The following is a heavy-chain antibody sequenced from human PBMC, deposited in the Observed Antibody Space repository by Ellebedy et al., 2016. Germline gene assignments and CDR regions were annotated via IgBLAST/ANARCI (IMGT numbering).Heavy chain of an antibody. V-gene: IGHV4-59*02. Sequence: LETLSLTCNVSGGSVSSDYWNWIRRPPGKGLEWIGYVFHTGTTNYNPSLKSRVTMSVDTSKSQFSLRLTSVTAADTAVYYCAKWNGDWNTYDVWGQGTMVTVSS. J-gene: IGHJ3*01. CDR1: GGSVSSDY. D-gene: IGHD1/OR15-1a*01. CDR3: AKWNGDWNTYDV. CDR2: VFHTGTT.